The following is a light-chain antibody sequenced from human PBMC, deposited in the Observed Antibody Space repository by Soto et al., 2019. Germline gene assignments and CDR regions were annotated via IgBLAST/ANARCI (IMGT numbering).Light chain of an antibody. Sequence: DIPLTQSPSFLSASVGDRVTITCRASQGISSYLAWYQQKPGKAPKLLIYAASTLQSGVPSRFSGSGSGTEFTLTISSLQPEDFATYCCQQLNSYPRFTFGPGTKVDI. CDR3: QQLNSYPRFT. V-gene: IGKV1-9*01. J-gene: IGKJ3*01. CDR2: AAS. CDR1: QGISSY.